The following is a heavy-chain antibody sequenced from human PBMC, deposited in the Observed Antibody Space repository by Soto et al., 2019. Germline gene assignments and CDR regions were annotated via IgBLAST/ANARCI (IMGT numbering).Heavy chain of an antibody. Sequence: GVSLRLSCAASGFTVSSNYMSWVRQAPGKGLEWVSVIYSGGSTYYADSVKGRFTISRDNSKNTLYLQMNSLRAEDTAVYYCARSRRNWNFFDYWGQGTLVTVSS. CDR2: IYSGGST. D-gene: IGHD1-20*01. CDR3: ARSRRNWNFFDY. J-gene: IGHJ4*02. CDR1: GFTVSSNY. V-gene: IGHV3-53*01.